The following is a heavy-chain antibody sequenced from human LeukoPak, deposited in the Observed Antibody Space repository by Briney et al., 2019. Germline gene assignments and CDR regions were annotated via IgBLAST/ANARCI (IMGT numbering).Heavy chain of an antibody. Sequence: SETLSLTCTVSGGSMSSSSYYWGWIRQPPGKGLEWIGSIYYSGSTYYNPSLKSRVTISVDTSKNQFSLKLSSVTAADTAVYYCARLHQLLWFGLDWGQGTLVTVSS. V-gene: IGHV4-39*01. D-gene: IGHD3-10*01. J-gene: IGHJ4*02. CDR1: GGSMSSSSYY. CDR3: ARLHQLLWFGLD. CDR2: IYYSGST.